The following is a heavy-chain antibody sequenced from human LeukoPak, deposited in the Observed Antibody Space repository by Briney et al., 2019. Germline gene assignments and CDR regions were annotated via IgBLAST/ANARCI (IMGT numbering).Heavy chain of an antibody. Sequence: PGRSLRLSCAASGFTFSSYAMHWVRQAPGKGLEWVAVISYDGSNKYYADSVKGRFTISRDNSKNTLYLQMNSLRAEDTAVYYCARPPLRFLEYHVFDYWGQGTLVTVSS. CDR2: ISYDGSNK. D-gene: IGHD3-3*01. J-gene: IGHJ4*02. CDR3: ARPPLRFLEYHVFDY. V-gene: IGHV3-30*04. CDR1: GFTFSSYA.